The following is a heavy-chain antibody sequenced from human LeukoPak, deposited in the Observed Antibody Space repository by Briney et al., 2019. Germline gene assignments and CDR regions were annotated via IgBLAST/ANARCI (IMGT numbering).Heavy chain of an antibody. D-gene: IGHD5-12*01. CDR3: ARAYSRESGYDFVFGY. V-gene: IGHV3-33*01. J-gene: IGHJ4*02. CDR1: GFTFSDYG. Sequence: GGSLRLSCAASGFTFSDYGMHWGRQAPGKGLEWVAVIRYDGSTIYYADSVKGRFTISRDDSKKTLYLQMDSLRAEDTAVYYCARAYSRESGYDFVFGYWGQGTLVTVSS. CDR2: IRYDGSTI.